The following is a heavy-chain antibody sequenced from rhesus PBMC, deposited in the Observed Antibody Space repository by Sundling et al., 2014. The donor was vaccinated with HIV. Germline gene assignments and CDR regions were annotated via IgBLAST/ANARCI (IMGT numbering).Heavy chain of an antibody. Sequence: QVQLQESGPGLVKPSETLSLTCAVSDYSISSGYSWSWIRLPPGKGLEWIGNIDGNIAGTNYNPSLKSRVTISTDTSKNQFSLRLSSVTAADTAVYFCARDDTVTTANDYWGQGVLVTVSS. CDR1: DYSISSGYS. CDR2: IDGNIAGT. V-gene: IGHV4-127*01. D-gene: IGHD4-11*01. J-gene: IGHJ4*01. CDR3: ARDDTVTTANDY.